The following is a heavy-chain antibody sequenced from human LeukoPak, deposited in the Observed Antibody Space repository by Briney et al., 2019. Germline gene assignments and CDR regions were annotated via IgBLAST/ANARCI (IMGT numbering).Heavy chain of an antibody. CDR1: GYTFTGYY. CDR3: ARDRPPSYYYDSSGYYFHKPTLGY. Sequence: ASVKVSCKASGYTFTGYYMHWVRQAPGQGLEWMGWINPNSGGTNYAQKFQGRVTMTRDTSISTAYMELSRLRSDDTAVYYCARDRPPSYYYDSSGYYFHKPTLGYWGQGTLVTVSS. V-gene: IGHV1-2*02. D-gene: IGHD3-22*01. J-gene: IGHJ4*02. CDR2: INPNSGGT.